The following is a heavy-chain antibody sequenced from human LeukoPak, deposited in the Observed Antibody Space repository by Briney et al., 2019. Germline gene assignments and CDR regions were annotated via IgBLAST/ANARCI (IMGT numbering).Heavy chain of an antibody. CDR2: ISSNGGST. V-gene: IGHV3-64D*09. CDR1: GFTFSSYA. CDR3: VKDFGGAYNYFDF. J-gene: IGHJ4*02. D-gene: IGHD5-24*01. Sequence: GGSLRLSCSASGFTFSSYAMHWVRQAPGKGLEYVSVISSNGGSTYYADPVKGRFTISRDNSKNTLYLQMISLRDEDAAVYYCVKDFGGAYNYFDFWGQGTPVTVSS.